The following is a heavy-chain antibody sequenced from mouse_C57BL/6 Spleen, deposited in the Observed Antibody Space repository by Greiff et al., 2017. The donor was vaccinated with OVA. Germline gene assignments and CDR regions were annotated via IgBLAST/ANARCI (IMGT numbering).Heavy chain of an antibody. CDR3: TREHGSYFDY. CDR2: ISSGGDYI. J-gene: IGHJ2*01. V-gene: IGHV5-9-1*02. Sequence: EVKVVESGEGLVKPGGSLKLSCAASGFTFSSYAMSWVRQTPEKRLEWVAYISSGGDYIYYADTVKGRFTISRDNARNTLYLQMSSLKSEDTAMYYCTREHGSYFDYWGQGTTRTVSS. D-gene: IGHD2-2*01. CDR1: GFTFSSYA.